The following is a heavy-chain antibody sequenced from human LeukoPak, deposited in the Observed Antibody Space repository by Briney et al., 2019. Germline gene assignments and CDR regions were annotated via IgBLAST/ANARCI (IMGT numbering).Heavy chain of an antibody. CDR3: ARGDYGDYYFDY. V-gene: IGHV4-59*01. CDR2: IYYSGST. J-gene: IGHJ4*02. CDR1: GGSISSYY. D-gene: IGHD4-17*01. Sequence: SETLPLTCTVSGGSISSYYWSWIRQPPGKGLEWIGYIYYSGSTNYNPSLKSRVTIPVDTSKNQFSLKLSSVTAADTAVYYCARGDYGDYYFDYWGQGTLVTVSS.